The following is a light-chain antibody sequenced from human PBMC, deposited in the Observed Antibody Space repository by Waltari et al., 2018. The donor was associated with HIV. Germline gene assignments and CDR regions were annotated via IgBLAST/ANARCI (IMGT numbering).Light chain of an antibody. CDR2: EVS. J-gene: IGLJ3*02. CDR3: SSYTSSSTWV. V-gene: IGLV2-14*01. CDR1: SSDVGGYNY. Sequence: QSALTQSASVSGSPGQSITISCTGTSSDVGGYNYVSWYQHHPGKAPKLMIYEVSNRPSGVSTRFSCSKSGNTASLTISGLQAEDEADYYCSSYTSSSTWVFGGGTKLTVL.